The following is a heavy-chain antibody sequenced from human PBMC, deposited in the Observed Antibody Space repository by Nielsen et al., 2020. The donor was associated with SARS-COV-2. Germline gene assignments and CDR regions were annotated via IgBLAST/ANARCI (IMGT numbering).Heavy chain of an antibody. V-gene: IGHV3-33*01. Sequence: GESLKISCAASGFTFSSYGMHWVRQAPGKGLEWVAVIWYDGSNKYYADSVKGRFTISRDNSKNTLYLQMNSLRAEDTAVYYCARDETAMVLDYWGQGTLVTVSS. CDR2: IWYDGSNK. CDR1: GFTFSSYG. CDR3: ARDETAMVLDY. J-gene: IGHJ4*02. D-gene: IGHD5-18*01.